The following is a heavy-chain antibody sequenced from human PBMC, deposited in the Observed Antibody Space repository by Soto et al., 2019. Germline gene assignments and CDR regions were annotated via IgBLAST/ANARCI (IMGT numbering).Heavy chain of an antibody. V-gene: IGHV1-69*01. D-gene: IGHD6-6*01. Sequence: QVQLVQSGAEVKKPGSSVKVSCKASGGTLSSYAINWVRQAPGQGLEWMGGIVPTFGTVKYAQKFQGRLTITADESTNTAYMELSSLKSEDTAVYYCARSPDSSSMFGLASDYWGQGTLVTVSS. CDR3: ARSPDSSSMFGLASDY. CDR1: GGTLSSYA. CDR2: IVPTFGTV. J-gene: IGHJ4*02.